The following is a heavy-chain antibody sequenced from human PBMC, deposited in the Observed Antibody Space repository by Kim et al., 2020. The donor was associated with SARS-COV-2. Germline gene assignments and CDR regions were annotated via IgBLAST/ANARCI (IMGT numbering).Heavy chain of an antibody. CDR1: GFTFSSCS. V-gene: IGHV3-48*04. CDR3: ARDMVGATSDAFDI. D-gene: IGHD1-26*01. Sequence: GGSLRLSCAASGFTFSSCSMNWVRQAPGKGLEWVSYISSSSSTIYYADSVKGRFTISRDNAKNSLYLQMNSLRAEDTAVYYCARDMVGATSDAFDIWGQGTMVTVSS. J-gene: IGHJ3*02. CDR2: ISSSSSTI.